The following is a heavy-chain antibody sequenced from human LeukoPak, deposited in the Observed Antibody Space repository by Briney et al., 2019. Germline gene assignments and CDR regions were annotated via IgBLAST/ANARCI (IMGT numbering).Heavy chain of an antibody. Sequence: GESLKISCKGSGYDFTTYWIGWVRQMPGKGLEWMGVIYPADSDTTYSPSFQGQVTISTDKSINTAYLQWSSLKASDTAIYFCARRAELGMRWFDPWGQGTLVTVLS. V-gene: IGHV5-51*01. CDR3: ARRAELGMRWFDP. D-gene: IGHD7-27*01. CDR2: IYPADSDT. J-gene: IGHJ5*02. CDR1: GYDFTTYW.